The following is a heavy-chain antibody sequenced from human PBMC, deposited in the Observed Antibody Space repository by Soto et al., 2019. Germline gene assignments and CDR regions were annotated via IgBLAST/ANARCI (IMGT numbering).Heavy chain of an antibody. D-gene: IGHD6-19*01. CDR3: ARVTQAVAADY. Sequence: PGGSLRLSCAASGFTFSSYSMNWVRQAPDKGLEWVAVISYDGSNRYYADSVKGRFTISRDNSKNTLYLQMNSLRAEDTAVYYCARVTQAVAADYWGQGTLVTVSS. V-gene: IGHV3-30*03. CDR1: GFTFSSYS. CDR2: ISYDGSNR. J-gene: IGHJ4*02.